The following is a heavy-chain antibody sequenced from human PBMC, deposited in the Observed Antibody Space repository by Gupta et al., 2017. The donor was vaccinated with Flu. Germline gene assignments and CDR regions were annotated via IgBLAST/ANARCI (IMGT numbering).Heavy chain of an antibody. CDR3: ALSRSASAFLIDF. D-gene: IGHD2-15*01. CDR2: PVTTGDP. V-gene: IGHV3-13*05. J-gene: IGHJ4*01. Sequence: WVRQVTGKSLDWFSAPVTTGDPYFADSVKCRFTISRYDAKYSLYLQMNSLIVGDTALYYCALSRSASAFLIDFWGQGTLVTVSS.